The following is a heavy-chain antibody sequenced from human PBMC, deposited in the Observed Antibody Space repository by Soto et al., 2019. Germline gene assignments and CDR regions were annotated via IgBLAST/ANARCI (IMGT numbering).Heavy chain of an antibody. Sequence: GASVKVSCKASGYAFTSYGISWVRQAPGQGLEWMGWISAYNGNTNYAQKFQGRVTMTTDTSTSTAYMELRSLRSDDTAVYYCARHQAHSYYDFWSGYYNNWFDPWGQGTLVTVSS. CDR3: ARHQAHSYYDFWSGYYNNWFDP. CDR2: ISAYNGNT. V-gene: IGHV1-18*01. CDR1: GYAFTSYG. D-gene: IGHD3-3*01. J-gene: IGHJ5*02.